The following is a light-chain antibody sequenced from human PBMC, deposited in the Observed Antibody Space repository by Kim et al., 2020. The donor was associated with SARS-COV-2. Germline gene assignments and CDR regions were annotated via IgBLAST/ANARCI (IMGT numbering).Light chain of an antibody. J-gene: IGLJ2*01. V-gene: IGLV3-25*03. CDR2: KDS. CDR3: QSTDNSGTYYVV. CDR1: ALPKQY. Sequence: SYELTQPPSVSVSPGQTARITCSGDALPKQYAYWYQQKPGQAPVLVIYKDSERPSGIPERFSGSSSGTTVTLTISGVQAEDEAEYYCQSTDNSGTYYVVF.